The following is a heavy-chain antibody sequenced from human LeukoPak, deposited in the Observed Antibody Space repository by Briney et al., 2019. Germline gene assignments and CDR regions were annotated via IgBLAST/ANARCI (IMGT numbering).Heavy chain of an antibody. D-gene: IGHD2-21*01. CDR3: ARDSYSSTWAFDI. CDR1: GFTFSTYW. J-gene: IGHJ3*02. V-gene: IGHV3-30-3*01. CDR2: ISFDGNNK. Sequence: PGGSLRLSCAASGFTFSTYWMSWVRQAPGKGLEWVALISFDGNNKYYADSVKGRFTISRDNSKNTLYLQMNSLTAEDTAVYYCARDSYSSTWAFDIWGQGTMVTVSS.